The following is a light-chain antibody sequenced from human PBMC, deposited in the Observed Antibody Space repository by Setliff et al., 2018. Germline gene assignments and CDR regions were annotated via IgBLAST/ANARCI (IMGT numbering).Light chain of an antibody. V-gene: IGLV2-14*01. CDR1: SSDVGGYNY. J-gene: IGLJ1*01. CDR2: DVS. Sequence: QSALTQPASVSGSPGQSITISCTGTSSDVGGYNYVSWYQQHPGKAPKLMIYDVSKRPSGVSNRFSGSKSGNTASLTISGLQAEDEADYYCSSYTSSSTGVFGTGTKGTVL. CDR3: SSYTSSSTGV.